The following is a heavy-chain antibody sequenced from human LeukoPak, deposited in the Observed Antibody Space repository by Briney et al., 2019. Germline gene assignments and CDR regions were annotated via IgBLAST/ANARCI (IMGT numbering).Heavy chain of an antibody. D-gene: IGHD4-17*01. Sequence: ASVKVSCKASGYTFTSYYMHWVRQAPGQGLEWMGIINPSGGSTSYAQKFQGRVTMTRDTSKNQFSLKLSSVTAADTAVYYCAREKYGDYSPYYFDYWGQGTLVTVSS. CDR1: GYTFTSYY. CDR3: AREKYGDYSPYYFDY. V-gene: IGHV1-46*01. J-gene: IGHJ4*02. CDR2: INPSGGST.